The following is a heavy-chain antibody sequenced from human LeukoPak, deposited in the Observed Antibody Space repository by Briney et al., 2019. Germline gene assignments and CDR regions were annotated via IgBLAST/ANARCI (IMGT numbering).Heavy chain of an antibody. Sequence: ASVKVSCKASGGTFSSYTISWVRQAPGQGLEWMGRIIPILGIANYAQKFQGRVTITADKSTSTAYVELSSLRSEDTAVYYCASGGDSSCWYQGGYYFDYWGQRTLVTVSS. CDR3: ASGGDSSCWYQGGYYFDY. CDR2: IIPILGIA. J-gene: IGHJ4*02. D-gene: IGHD6-13*01. CDR1: GGTFSSYT. V-gene: IGHV1-69*02.